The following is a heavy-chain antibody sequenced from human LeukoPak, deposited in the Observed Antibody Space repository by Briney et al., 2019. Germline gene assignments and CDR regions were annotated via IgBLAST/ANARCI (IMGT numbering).Heavy chain of an antibody. Sequence: ASVKVSCKTSGYSFTSHLMHWVRQAPGQGLEWMGMINPSGGSTTYAQKFQGRVTMDMDTSTSTVYMKLSSLRSDDTAVYYCARVQSPYNTIFSVFFHYWGQGTRVTVSS. CDR2: INPSGGST. CDR3: ARVQSPYNTIFSVFFHY. V-gene: IGHV1-46*01. J-gene: IGHJ4*02. D-gene: IGHD3-10*02. CDR1: GYSFTSHL.